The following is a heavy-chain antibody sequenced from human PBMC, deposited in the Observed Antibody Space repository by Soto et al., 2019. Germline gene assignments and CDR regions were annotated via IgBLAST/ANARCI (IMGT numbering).Heavy chain of an antibody. Sequence: GGSLRLSCSASGFTFSSYVMNWVRQAPGKGLEYVSDISSNGGSTYYADSVKGRFTISRDNSKNTLYLQMSSLRAEDTALYYCVKARETRAFDIWGQGTMVTVSS. CDR1: GFTFSSYV. J-gene: IGHJ3*02. CDR3: VKARETRAFDI. CDR2: ISSNGGST. V-gene: IGHV3-64D*06.